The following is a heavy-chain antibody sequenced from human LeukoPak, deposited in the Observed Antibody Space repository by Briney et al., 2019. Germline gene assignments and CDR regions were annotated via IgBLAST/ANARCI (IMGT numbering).Heavy chain of an antibody. CDR2: ISSSSSYI. D-gene: IGHD1-26*01. V-gene: IGHV3-21*01. CDR3: ARVSEWELLDFDY. J-gene: IGHJ4*02. Sequence: GGSLRLSWAASGFTFSSYSMNWVRQAPGKGLEWVSSISSSSSYIYYADSVKGRFTISRDNAKNSLYLQMNSLRAEDTAVYYCARVSEWELLDFDYWGQGTLVTVSS. CDR1: GFTFSSYS.